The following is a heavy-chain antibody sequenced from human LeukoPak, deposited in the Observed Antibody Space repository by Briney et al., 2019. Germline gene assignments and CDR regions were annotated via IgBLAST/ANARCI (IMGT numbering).Heavy chain of an antibody. CDR3: ARDSGNFHYDMDV. CDR1: GYSFNSHH. CDR2: KFSHDGTT. J-gene: IGHJ6*02. V-gene: IGHV1-46*02. D-gene: IGHD3-10*01. Sequence: GASVKVSCKTSGYSFNSHHVHWVRQAPGQELEWMGVKFSHDGTTSYTQNFQGRLTMTRDTSTSTVYMELSSLRSEDTAVYYCARDSGNFHYDMDVWGQGTTVIVSS.